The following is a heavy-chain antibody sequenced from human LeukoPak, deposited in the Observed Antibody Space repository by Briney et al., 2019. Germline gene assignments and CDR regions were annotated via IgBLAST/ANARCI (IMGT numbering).Heavy chain of an antibody. CDR2: IKGDGSEK. CDR1: GFTFRNYW. J-gene: IGHJ5*02. V-gene: IGHV3-7*05. CDR3: ARASDPWLQLT. D-gene: IGHD5-24*01. Sequence: GGSLRLSCAASGFTFRNYWMIWVRQAPGKGLEWLGNIKGDGSEKRYADPVRGRFTISRDNAQTSLYLQMNSLRAEDTAVYYCARASDPWLQLTWGQGTLVTVSS.